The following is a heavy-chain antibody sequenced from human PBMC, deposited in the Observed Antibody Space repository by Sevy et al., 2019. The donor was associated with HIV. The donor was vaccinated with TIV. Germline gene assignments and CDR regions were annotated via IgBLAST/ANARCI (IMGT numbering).Heavy chain of an antibody. CDR1: GFTFSSYW. CDR3: AQGYCSGGSCYSRYYYYGMDV. V-gene: IGHV3-74*01. CDR2: INSDGSST. J-gene: IGHJ6*02. D-gene: IGHD2-15*01. Sequence: GWSLRLSCAASGFTFSSYWMHWVRQAPGKGLVWVSRINSDGSSTSYADSVKGRFTISRDNAKNTLYLQMNSLRAEDTAVYYCAQGYCSGGSCYSRYYYYGMDVWGQGTTVTVSS.